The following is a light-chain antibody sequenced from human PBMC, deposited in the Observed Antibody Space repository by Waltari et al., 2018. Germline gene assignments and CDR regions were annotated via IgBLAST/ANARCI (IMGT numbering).Light chain of an antibody. Sequence: DIVMTQSPDSLAVSLGERATISCKSSQSVFYNATNKTYLTWYQQKPGQPPKVRIYWATTRDSGVPDRFSGSGSGTDFTLTSSGLQAEDVAVYYCQLYYSNPPFFTFGPGTKVDIK. CDR3: QLYYSNPPFFT. CDR1: QSVFYNATNKTY. V-gene: IGKV4-1*01. J-gene: IGKJ3*01. CDR2: WAT.